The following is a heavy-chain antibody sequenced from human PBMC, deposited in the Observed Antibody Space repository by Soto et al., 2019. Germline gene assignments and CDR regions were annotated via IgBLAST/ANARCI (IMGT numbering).Heavy chain of an antibody. Sequence: SLRLSCAASEFTFDSYGMSWVRQPPGKGLEWVSIISDSGVTTSYADSVKGRFTISRDNSKNTLFLQMNSLRADDTAVYYSEKHYGGSLGRYLHFWGQGTLVTVSS. J-gene: IGHJ4*02. CDR2: ISDSGVTT. V-gene: IGHV3-23*01. CDR3: EKHYGGSLGRYLHF. CDR1: EFTFDSYG. D-gene: IGHD4-17*01.